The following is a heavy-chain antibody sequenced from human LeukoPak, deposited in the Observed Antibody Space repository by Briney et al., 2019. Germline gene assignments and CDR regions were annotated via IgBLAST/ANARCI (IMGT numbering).Heavy chain of an antibody. CDR2: ISPSGGST. V-gene: IGHV1-46*01. J-gene: IGHJ3*02. Sequence: ASVKVSCKASGYTFTGYYMHWVRQAPGQGPEWMGVISPSGGSTTYAQKFQGRVTLTRDMSTSTDYLELSSLRSEDTAVYYCARDPHGDYVYAFDIWGQGTMVTVSS. CDR3: ARDPHGDYVYAFDI. CDR1: GYTFTGYY. D-gene: IGHD4-17*01.